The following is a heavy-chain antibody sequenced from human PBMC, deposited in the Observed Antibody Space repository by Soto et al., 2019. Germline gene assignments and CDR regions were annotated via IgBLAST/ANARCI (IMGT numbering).Heavy chain of an antibody. D-gene: IGHD2-8*01. V-gene: IGHV1-46*01. CDR3: ARMGKHCTNGVCYMGEPTDA. CDR2: INPSDGST. CDR1: GYTFTSYY. Sequence: ASVKVSCKASGYTFTSYYMHWVRQAPGQGLEWMGIINPSDGSTSYAQKFQGRVTMTRDTSTSTAYMELRSLRSDDTAVYYCARMGKHCTNGVCYMGEPTDASGQGALVTVSS. J-gene: IGHJ5*02.